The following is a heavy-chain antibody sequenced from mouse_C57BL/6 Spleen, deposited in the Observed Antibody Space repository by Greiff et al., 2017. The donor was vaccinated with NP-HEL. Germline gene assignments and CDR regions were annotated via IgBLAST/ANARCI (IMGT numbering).Heavy chain of an antibody. J-gene: IGHJ2*01. D-gene: IGHD3-3*01. Sequence: QVQLQQSGAELVKPGASVKISCKASGYAFSSYWMNWVKQRPGKGLEWIGQIYPGDGDTNYNGKFKGKATLTADKSSSTAYMQLSSLTSEDSAVYFCAREGTRSYFDYWGQGTTLTVSS. CDR1: GYAFSSYW. CDR3: AREGTRSYFDY. CDR2: IYPGDGDT. V-gene: IGHV1-80*01.